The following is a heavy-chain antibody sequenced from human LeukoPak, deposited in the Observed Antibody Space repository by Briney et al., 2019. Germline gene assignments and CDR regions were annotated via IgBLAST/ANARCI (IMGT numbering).Heavy chain of an antibody. Sequence: ASVKVSCKASGYTFTTYQITWVRQAPGQGLEWMGWISAYTGHTKFAQKFQGRVTVTRDISTSTAYMELRSLRSDDTAVYYCAREGSSSWSGYFDLWGRGTLVTVSS. V-gene: IGHV1-18*01. CDR3: AREGSSSWSGYFDL. J-gene: IGHJ2*01. CDR2: ISAYTGHT. D-gene: IGHD6-13*01. CDR1: GYTFTTYQ.